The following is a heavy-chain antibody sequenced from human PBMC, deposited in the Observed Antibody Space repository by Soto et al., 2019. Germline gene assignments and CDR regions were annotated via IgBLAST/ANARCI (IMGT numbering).Heavy chain of an antibody. CDR2: IIPIFGTA. CDR3: AGGSDPSSSSRFYYYYGMDV. CDR1: GGTFSSYA. J-gene: IGHJ6*02. Sequence: SVKVSCKASGGTFSSYAISWVRQAPGQGLEWMGGIIPIFGTANYAQKFQGRVTITADESTSTAYMELSSLRSEDTAVYYCAGGSDPSSSSRFYYYYGMDVWGQGTTVTVSS. D-gene: IGHD6-6*01. V-gene: IGHV1-69*13.